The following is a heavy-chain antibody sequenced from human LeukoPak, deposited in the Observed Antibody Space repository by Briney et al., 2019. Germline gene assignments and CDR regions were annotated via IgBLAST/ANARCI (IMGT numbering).Heavy chain of an antibody. D-gene: IGHD3-10*01. CDR1: GYTFSDYG. Sequence: GGSLRLSCVASGYTFSDYGMSWVREAPGKGLEWVSGISGSGGSTYYADSVKGRFTISRDNSKNTLHLQMNSLRAEDTAVYHCAKATYYFGSGSYYREALLDCWGQGTLVTVSS. J-gene: IGHJ4*02. V-gene: IGHV3-23*01. CDR2: ISGSGGST. CDR3: AKATYYFGSGSYYREALLDC.